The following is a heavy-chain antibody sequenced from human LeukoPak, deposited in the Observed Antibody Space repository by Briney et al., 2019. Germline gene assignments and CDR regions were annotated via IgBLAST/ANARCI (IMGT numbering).Heavy chain of an antibody. D-gene: IGHD3-10*01. CDR3: ARALAGFSFDP. J-gene: IGHJ5*02. V-gene: IGHV3-11*01. CDR2: ISNSGTTI. CDR1: GFTFSDYY. Sequence: GGSLRLSCAASGFTFSDYYMSWIRQAPGKGLEWVSYISNSGTTIYYADSVKGRFPISRDNAKNSLYLQMNSLRAEDTAMYYCARALAGFSFDPWGQGTLVTVSS.